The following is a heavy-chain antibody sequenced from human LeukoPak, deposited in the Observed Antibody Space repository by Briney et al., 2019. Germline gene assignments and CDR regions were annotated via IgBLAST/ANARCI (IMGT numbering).Heavy chain of an antibody. Sequence: SETLSLTCTVSGGSISSGGYYWSWIRQHPGKGLEWIGYIYYSGSTYYNPSLKSRVTISVDTSKNQFSLRLSSVTAADTAVYYCARASNYDYVWGSSNWGQGTLVTVSS. CDR3: ARASNYDYVWGSSN. V-gene: IGHV4-31*03. D-gene: IGHD3-16*01. CDR2: IYYSGST. CDR1: GGSISSGGYY. J-gene: IGHJ4*02.